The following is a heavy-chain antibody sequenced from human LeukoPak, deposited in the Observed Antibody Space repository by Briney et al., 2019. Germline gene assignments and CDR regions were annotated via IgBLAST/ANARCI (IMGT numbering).Heavy chain of an antibody. Sequence: SETLSLTCAVYGGSFSGYYWSWIRQPPGKGLEWIGEINHSGSTNYNPSLKSRVTISVDTSKNQFSLKLSSVTAADTAVYYCARDHDYSNRYYYYYGMDVWGQGTTVTVSS. CDR3: ARDHDYSNRYYYYYGMDV. D-gene: IGHD4-11*01. CDR1: GGSFSGYY. J-gene: IGHJ6*02. CDR2: INHSGST. V-gene: IGHV4-34*01.